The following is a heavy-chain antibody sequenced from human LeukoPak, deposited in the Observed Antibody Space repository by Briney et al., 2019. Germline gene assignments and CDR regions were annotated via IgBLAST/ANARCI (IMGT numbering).Heavy chain of an antibody. J-gene: IGHJ3*01. D-gene: IGHD3-16*01. CDR1: GFTFSSYG. V-gene: IGHV3-7*01. CDR3: ARPAYTAAYDL. CDR2: MKGDGSEK. Sequence: QTGGSLRLSCAASGFTFSSYGMHWVRQAPGKGLEWVANMKGDGSEKHYVDSVKGRFTISRDNAKSSLYLQMNSLRAEDSAIYYCARPAYTAAYDLWGQGTMVTVSS.